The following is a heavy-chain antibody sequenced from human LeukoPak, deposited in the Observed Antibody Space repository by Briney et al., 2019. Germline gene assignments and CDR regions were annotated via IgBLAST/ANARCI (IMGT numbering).Heavy chain of an antibody. Sequence: GASVKVSCKASVYTFIGYYMHWVRQAPGQGLAWMGWINPNSGGTNYAQKCQGRVTMTRDTSISTAYMELSRLRSDDTAVYYCARDLLAMVRGVIIGAVGYWGQGTLVTVSS. CDR1: VYTFIGYY. D-gene: IGHD3-10*01. V-gene: IGHV1-2*02. CDR3: ARDLLAMVRGVIIGAVGY. CDR2: INPNSGGT. J-gene: IGHJ4*02.